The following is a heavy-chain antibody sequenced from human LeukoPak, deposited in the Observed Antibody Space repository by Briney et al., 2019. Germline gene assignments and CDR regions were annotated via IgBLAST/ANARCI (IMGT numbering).Heavy chain of an antibody. J-gene: IGHJ6*02. CDR3: ARIRITIFGVALYGMDV. V-gene: IGHV4-30-4*01. CDR1: GGSISSGDYY. CDR2: IYYSGST. Sequence: SETLSLTCTVSGGSISSGDYYWSWIRQPPGKGLEWIGYIYYSGSTNYNPSLKSRVTISVDTSKNQFSLKLSSVTAADTAVYYCARIRITIFGVALYGMDVWGQGTTVTVSS. D-gene: IGHD3-3*01.